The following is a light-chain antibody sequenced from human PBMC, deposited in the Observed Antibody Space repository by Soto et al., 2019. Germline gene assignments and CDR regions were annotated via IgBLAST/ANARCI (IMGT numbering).Light chain of an antibody. V-gene: IGLV2-14*01. CDR3: SSYTSSSTPYV. CDR1: SSDVGGFTY. CDR2: DVS. J-gene: IGLJ1*01. Sequence: QSALTQPASVSGSPGQSITISCTGTSSDVGGFTYVSWYQHHPGKAPKLMIYDVSNGPSGVSNRFSGSKSGNTASLTISGLQADDEADYYCSSYTSSSTPYVFGTGTKLTVL.